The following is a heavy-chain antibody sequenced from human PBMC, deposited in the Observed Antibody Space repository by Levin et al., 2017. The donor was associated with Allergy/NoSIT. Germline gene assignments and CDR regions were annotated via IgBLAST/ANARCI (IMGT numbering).Heavy chain of an antibody. CDR3: ARGGYLADWYFDL. V-gene: IGHV3-21*01. D-gene: IGHD5-12*01. Sequence: PGGSLRLSCAASGFTFSSYSMNWVRQAPGKGLEWVSSISSSSSYIYYADSVKGRFTISRDNAKNSLYLQMNSLRAEDTAVYYCARGGYLADWYFDLWGRGTLVTVSS. CDR1: GFTFSSYS. J-gene: IGHJ2*01. CDR2: ISSSSSYI.